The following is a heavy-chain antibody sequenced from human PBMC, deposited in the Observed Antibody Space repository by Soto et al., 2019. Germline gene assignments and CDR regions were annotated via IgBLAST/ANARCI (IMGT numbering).Heavy chain of an antibody. CDR2: IYYSGST. CDR1: GGSISSSSYY. Sequence: QLQLQESGPGLVKPSETLSLTCTVSGGSISSSSYYWGWIRQPPGKGLEWIGSIYYSGSTYYNPSPKSRVTITVDTSKNQFSLKLSSVTAADTAVYYCARHPQKLPLFDYWGQGTLVTVSS. V-gene: IGHV4-39*01. D-gene: IGHD4-4*01. J-gene: IGHJ4*02. CDR3: ARHPQKLPLFDY.